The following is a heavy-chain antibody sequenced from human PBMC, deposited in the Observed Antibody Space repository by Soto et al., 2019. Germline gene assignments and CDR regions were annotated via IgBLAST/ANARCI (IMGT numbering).Heavy chain of an antibody. CDR1: GYTFTSYG. D-gene: IGHD3-10*01. CDR2: ISAYNGKT. CDR3: ARLTMAQDDCDI. V-gene: IGHV1-18*01. J-gene: IGHJ3*02. Sequence: QVQLEQSGAEVKKPGASVKVSCKASGYTFTSYGISWVRQAPGQGLEWMGWISAYNGKTNYAQKLQGRVTMTTNTSTRTAYMGLRSLRSDDTAVYYFARLTMAQDDCDIVSQGTMVTVSS.